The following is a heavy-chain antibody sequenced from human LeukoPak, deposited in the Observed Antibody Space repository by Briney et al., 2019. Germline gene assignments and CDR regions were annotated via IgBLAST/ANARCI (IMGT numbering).Heavy chain of an antibody. CDR3: ARSNWHFDL. Sequence: GGSLRLSCAASGFTFSDYGMHWVRQAPGKGLEWVALIWYTGSHKYYADSVKGRFTISRDSSQNTLYLQMNSLRADDTAVYYCARSNWHFDLWGQGTLVTVSS. V-gene: IGHV3-33*01. CDR2: IWYTGSHK. J-gene: IGHJ4*02. CDR1: GFTFSDYG. D-gene: IGHD7-27*01.